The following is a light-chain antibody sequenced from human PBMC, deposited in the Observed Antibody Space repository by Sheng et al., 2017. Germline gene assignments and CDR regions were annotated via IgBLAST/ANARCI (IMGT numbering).Light chain of an antibody. J-gene: IGKJ4*01. CDR1: QRVNGN. CDR3: QHRDNWPIT. CDR2: DAS. Sequence: EIVMTQSPGTLSLSPGERATLSCRASQRVNGNYLAWYQQKPGQSPRLLIYDASTRATGIPARFSGSGSGTEFTLTISSLQSEDFAVYYCQHRDNWPITFGGGTKVEIK. V-gene: IGKV3-15*01.